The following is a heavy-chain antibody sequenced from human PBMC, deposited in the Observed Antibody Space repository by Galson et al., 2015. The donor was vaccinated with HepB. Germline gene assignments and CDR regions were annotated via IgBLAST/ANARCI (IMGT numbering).Heavy chain of an antibody. CDR3: ARARAGCSGNSCYLDP. CDR2: MIHDGRT. D-gene: IGHD2-2*01. V-gene: IGHV4-4*02. Sequence: SLTCSFSGDSITNNNWCNWVRQSPGKGLEWIGEMIHDGRTNFNPSLESRVTISIDKSKNRCSLKMTSLTAADTAVYYCARARAGCSGNSCYLDPWGQGTLVTVSS. J-gene: IGHJ5*02. CDR1: GDSITNNNW.